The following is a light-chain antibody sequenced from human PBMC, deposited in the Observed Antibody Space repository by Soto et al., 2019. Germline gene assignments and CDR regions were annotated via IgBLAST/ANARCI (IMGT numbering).Light chain of an antibody. V-gene: IGKV1-5*01. CDR2: DGS. CDR1: QSISNW. Sequence: DIQMTQSPSTLSASVGDRVTITCRASQSISNWVAWYQQKVGRAPKLLIYDGSTLETGVPSRFGGSGSGTEFTLTISSLQPDDFATYYCQQYKIYSQTFCQGTRVEIK. J-gene: IGKJ1*01. CDR3: QQYKIYSQT.